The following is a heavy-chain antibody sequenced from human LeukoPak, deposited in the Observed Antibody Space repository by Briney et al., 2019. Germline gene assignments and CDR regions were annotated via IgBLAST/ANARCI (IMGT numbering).Heavy chain of an antibody. J-gene: IGHJ4*02. CDR3: AKDISGYDRDPDY. CDR1: GFTFSSYG. CDR2: IRYDGSSK. Sequence: GGSLRLSCAASGFTFSSYGMHWVRQAPGKGLEWVAFIRYDGSSKYYADSVKGRFTISRDNSKNTLYLQMNSLRAEDTAVYYCAKDISGYDRDPDYWGQGTLVTVSS. D-gene: IGHD5-12*01. V-gene: IGHV3-30*02.